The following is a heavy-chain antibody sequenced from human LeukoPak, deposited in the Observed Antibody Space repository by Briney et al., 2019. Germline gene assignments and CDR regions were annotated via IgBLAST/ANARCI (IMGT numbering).Heavy chain of an antibody. CDR1: GYSFSSFW. CDR3: ARRSFYDYYYYGMDV. V-gene: IGHV5-51*01. D-gene: IGHD5/OR15-5a*01. CDR2: IFPGDSDT. J-gene: IGHJ6*02. Sequence: GESLKISCKGSGYSFSSFWIAWVRQMPGKGLEWMGIIFPGDSDTRYRPSLQGQVTISVDKSIDTAFLQWSSLKASDSAIYYCARRSFYDYYYYGMDVWGQGTTVTVSS.